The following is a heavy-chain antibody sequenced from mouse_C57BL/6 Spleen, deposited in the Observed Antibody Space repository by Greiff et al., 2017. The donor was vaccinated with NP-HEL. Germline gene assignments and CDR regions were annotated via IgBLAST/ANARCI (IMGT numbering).Heavy chain of an antibody. D-gene: IGHD1-1*01. CDR2: IYPGSGST. CDR1: GYTFTSYW. J-gene: IGHJ3*01. V-gene: IGHV1-55*01. CDR3: ARDSFHYYGSSLFAY. Sequence: VQLQQPGAELVKPGASVKMSCKASGYTFTSYWITWVKQWPGQGLEWIGDIYPGSGSTNYNEKFKSKSTLTVDTSSSTAYMQLSSLTSEDSAVYYCARDSFHYYGSSLFAYWGQGTLVTVSA.